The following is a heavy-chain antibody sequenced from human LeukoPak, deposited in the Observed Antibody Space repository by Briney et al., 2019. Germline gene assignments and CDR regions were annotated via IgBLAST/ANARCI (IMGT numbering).Heavy chain of an antibody. D-gene: IGHD3-10*01. CDR1: GYSISSGYY. V-gene: IGHV4-38-2*02. J-gene: IGHJ4*02. Sequence: SETLSLTCAVSGYSISSGYYWGWIRQPPGKGLEWIGSIYHSGSTYYNPSLKSRVTISVDTSKNQFSLKLSSVTAADTAVYYCAREVSYYGSGSYFDYWGQGTLVTVSS. CDR3: AREVSYYGSGSYFDY. CDR2: IYHSGST.